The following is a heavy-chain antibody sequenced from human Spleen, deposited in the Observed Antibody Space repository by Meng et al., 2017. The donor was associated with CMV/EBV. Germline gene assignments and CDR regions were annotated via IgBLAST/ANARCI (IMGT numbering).Heavy chain of an antibody. D-gene: IGHD2-15*01. CDR1: GFTCSNYA. V-gene: IGHV3-23*01. CDR2: ISVSDGS. Sequence: GGSLRLSCAASGFTCSNYAMSWVRQAPGKGLDWVSVISVSDGSYYADSVKDRFTISRDNSNNTLYLQMNGLRAEDTAVYYCAKEFICTGGSCYSSGFRFYYGMDVWGQGTTVTVSS. CDR3: AKEFICTGGSCYSSGFRFYYGMDV. J-gene: IGHJ6*02.